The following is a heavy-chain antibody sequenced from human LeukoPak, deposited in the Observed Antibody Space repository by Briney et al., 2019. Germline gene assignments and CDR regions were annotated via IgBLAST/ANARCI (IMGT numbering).Heavy chain of an antibody. CDR1: GYSFTSYW. CDR2: IYPGDSDT. CDR3: ARRTSARHWFDP. Sequence: GESLKISCKGSGYSFTSYWIDWVRQVPGKGLEWMGIIYPGDSDTRYSPSFRGQVTISVDKSINTAYLQWNSLQASDTAMYYCARRTSARHWFDPWGQGTLVTVSS. J-gene: IGHJ5*02. V-gene: IGHV5-51*01.